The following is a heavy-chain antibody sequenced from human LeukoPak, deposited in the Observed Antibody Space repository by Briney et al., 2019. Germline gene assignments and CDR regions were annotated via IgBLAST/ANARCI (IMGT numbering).Heavy chain of an antibody. Sequence: SETLSLTCSVSGASFSRYYWSWVRQSPGKGLEWIGYVAYSGSIKYNPSLKTRLTISVDTTQNQFSLKLSSVTAADTALYYCARDILAAGSFDYWGQGTLVTVSS. CDR1: GASFSRYY. D-gene: IGHD6-13*01. CDR3: ARDILAAGSFDY. V-gene: IGHV4-59*01. CDR2: VAYSGSI. J-gene: IGHJ4*02.